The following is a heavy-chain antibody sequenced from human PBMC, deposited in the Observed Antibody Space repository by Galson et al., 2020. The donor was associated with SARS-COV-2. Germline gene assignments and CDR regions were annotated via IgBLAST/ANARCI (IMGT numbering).Heavy chain of an antibody. CDR2: INPISGGT. CDR1: GYTFTDYY. CDR3: ARGDSGTRY. D-gene: IGHD1-26*01. Sequence: ASVKVSCKASGYTFTDYYIHSVRQAPGHHLEWMGWINPISGGTNYAQDFQGRVTMTRDTSISTAYMELRSLSSADTAVCYCARGDSGTRYWGQGTLVTVSS. J-gene: IGHJ4*02. V-gene: IGHV1-2*02.